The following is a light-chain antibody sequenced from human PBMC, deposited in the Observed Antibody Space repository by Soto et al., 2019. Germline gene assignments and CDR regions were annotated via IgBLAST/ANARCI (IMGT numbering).Light chain of an antibody. CDR1: QSVSNSH. Sequence: EVVMTQSPATLSVSPGERATLSCKASQSVSNSHLAWYQQKPGQAPRLLIYGASARATGIADRFSGSGSGTDFTLTISSLQPDDFATYYCQQYNSYSFGQGTKVDIK. CDR2: GAS. V-gene: IGKV3-20*01. CDR3: QQYNSYS. J-gene: IGKJ1*01.